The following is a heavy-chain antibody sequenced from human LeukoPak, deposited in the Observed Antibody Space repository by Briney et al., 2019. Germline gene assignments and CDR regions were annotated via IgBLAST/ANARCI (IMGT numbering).Heavy chain of an antibody. CDR3: AKDHYWSIDY. CDR2: IKGDGIST. CDR1: GFTFRSFW. J-gene: IGHJ4*02. V-gene: IGHV3-74*01. Sequence: QTGGSLRLSCSGFGFTFRSFWMGWVRHAPGQGLVWVSRIKGDGISTNYADSVKGRFTISRDIAKNTLYLQMNSLRAEDTGVCYCAKDHYWSIDYWGRGTLVTVSS. D-gene: IGHD3-3*01.